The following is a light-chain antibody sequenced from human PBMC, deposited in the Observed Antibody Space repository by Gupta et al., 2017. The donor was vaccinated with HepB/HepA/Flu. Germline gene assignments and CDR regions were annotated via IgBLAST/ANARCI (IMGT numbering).Light chain of an antibody. J-gene: IGLJ2*01. CDR2: GNS. CDR3: QSYDNSLSGHEV. V-gene: IGLV1-40*01. Sequence: QSVLTQPPSVSGAPGQRVTISCTGSSSNIGAGYDVHWYQQLPGTAPKLLIYGNSNRPSGVPDRFSGSKSGTSASLAITGLQAEDEADYYCQSYDNSLSGHEVFGGGTKLTVL. CDR1: SSNIGAGYD.